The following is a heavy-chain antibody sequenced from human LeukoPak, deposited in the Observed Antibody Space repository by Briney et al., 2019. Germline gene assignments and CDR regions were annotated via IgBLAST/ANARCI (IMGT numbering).Heavy chain of an antibody. J-gene: IGHJ4*02. D-gene: IGHD3-22*01. V-gene: IGHV3-23*01. Sequence: PGGSLRLSCAASGFTFGSYAMSWVRQAPGKGLEWVSAISGSGGNTYYADSVKGRFTISRDNSKNTLYLQMNSLRAEDTAVYYCAKGRRQDYYDSSGYPGLYYFDYWGQGTLVTVSS. CDR3: AKGRRQDYYDSSGYPGLYYFDY. CDR1: GFTFGSYA. CDR2: ISGSGGNT.